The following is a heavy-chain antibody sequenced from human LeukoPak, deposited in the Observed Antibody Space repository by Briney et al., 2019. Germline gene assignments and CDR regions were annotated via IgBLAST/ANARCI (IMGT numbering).Heavy chain of an antibody. D-gene: IGHD5-12*01. CDR1: GGSVSSYY. CDR2: FSYSGST. V-gene: IGHV4-59*02. J-gene: IGHJ4*02. CDR3: ARGPLDSGYTYFDY. Sequence: SETLSLTCTVSGGSVSSYYWSWIRQPPGKGLEWIGYFSYSGSTDYNPSLKSRVTISVDTSKNQFSLKLSSVTAADTAVYYCARGPLDSGYTYFDYWGQGTLVSVAS.